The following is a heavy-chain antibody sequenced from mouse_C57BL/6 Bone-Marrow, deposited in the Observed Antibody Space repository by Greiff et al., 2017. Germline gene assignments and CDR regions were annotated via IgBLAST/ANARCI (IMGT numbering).Heavy chain of an antibody. V-gene: IGHV5-12*01. CDR3: ARTGLRHYYYAMDY. CDR2: LSNGGGST. D-gene: IGHD2-4*01. Sequence: EVQGVESGGGLVQPGGSLKLSCAASGFTFSDYYMYWVRQTPEKRLEWVAYLSNGGGSTYYPDTVKGRFTISRDNAKNTLYLQMSRLKSEDTAMYYCARTGLRHYYYAMDYWGQGTSVTVSS. J-gene: IGHJ4*01. CDR1: GFTFSDYY.